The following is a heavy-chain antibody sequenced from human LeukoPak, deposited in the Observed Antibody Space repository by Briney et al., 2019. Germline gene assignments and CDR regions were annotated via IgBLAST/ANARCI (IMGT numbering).Heavy chain of an antibody. V-gene: IGHV3-49*04. Sequence: GGSLRLSCTASGFTFGDYAMSWVRQAPGKGLEWVGFIRSKANGGTPEYGASMAGRFTVSRDDSKSTAYLQMNSLKIEDTAMYYCTRVRYDILTNYYLFDYWGQGTLVTVSS. CDR2: IRSKANGGTP. D-gene: IGHD3-9*01. CDR3: TRVRYDILTNYYLFDY. CDR1: GFTFGDYA. J-gene: IGHJ4*02.